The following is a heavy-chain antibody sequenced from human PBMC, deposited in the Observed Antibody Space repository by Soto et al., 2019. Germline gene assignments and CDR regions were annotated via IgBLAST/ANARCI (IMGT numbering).Heavy chain of an antibody. CDR2: IYYGGNT. CDR3: ARSSGWYWASLGVQY. J-gene: IGHJ1*01. Sequence: QVQLQESGPGLVKPSETLFLTCTVSGGSISSYYWSWIRQPPGKGLEWIGYIYYGGNTHYNPSLKIRVPLSLETSTQEFSLTLRSVRASDAAVYYCARSSGWYWASLGVQYWGQGTVVSVSS. V-gene: IGHV4-59*13. CDR1: GGSISSYY. D-gene: IGHD6-19*01.